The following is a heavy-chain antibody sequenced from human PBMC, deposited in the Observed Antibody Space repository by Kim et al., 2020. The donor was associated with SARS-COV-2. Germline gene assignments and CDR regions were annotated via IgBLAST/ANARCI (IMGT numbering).Heavy chain of an antibody. V-gene: IGHV3-9*01. CDR1: GFTFDDYA. D-gene: IGHD2-8*01. Sequence: GGSLRLSCAASGFTFDDYAMHWVRQAPGKGLEWVSGISWNSGSIGYADSVKGRFTISRDNAKNSLYLQMNSLRAEDTALYYCAKGSSIVLMVPTRRDYFDYWGQGTLVTVSS. J-gene: IGHJ4*02. CDR3: AKGSSIVLMVPTRRDYFDY. CDR2: ISWNSGSI.